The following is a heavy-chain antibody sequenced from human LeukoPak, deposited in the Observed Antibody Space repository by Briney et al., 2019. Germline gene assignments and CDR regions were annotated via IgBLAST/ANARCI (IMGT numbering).Heavy chain of an antibody. CDR3: ARDHCSSTSCYTRY. Sequence: GGSLRLSCAASGFTFSSYGMHWVRQAPGKGLEGVAVIWYDGSNKYYADSVKGRFTISRDNSKNTLYLQMNSLRAEDTAVYYCARDHCSSTSCYTRYWGQGTLVTVSS. CDR1: GFTFSSYG. V-gene: IGHV3-33*01. D-gene: IGHD2-2*02. CDR2: IWYDGSNK. J-gene: IGHJ4*02.